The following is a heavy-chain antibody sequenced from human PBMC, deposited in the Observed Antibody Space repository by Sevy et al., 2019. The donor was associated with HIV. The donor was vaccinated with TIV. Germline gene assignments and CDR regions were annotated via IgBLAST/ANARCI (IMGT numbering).Heavy chain of an antibody. CDR1: GLTFSDYY. D-gene: IGHD6-19*01. J-gene: IGHJ3*01. Sequence: GGSLRLSCEASGLTFSDYYMSWIRQAPGKGLEWVSYISNSGSSIYVTDSVKGRFSIFRDNAKNLLSLQMNSLRAEDTAVYYCVTLGSVWPREAAFDFWGQGTMVTVSS. CDR2: ISNSGSSI. CDR3: VTLGSVWPREAAFDF. V-gene: IGHV3-11*04.